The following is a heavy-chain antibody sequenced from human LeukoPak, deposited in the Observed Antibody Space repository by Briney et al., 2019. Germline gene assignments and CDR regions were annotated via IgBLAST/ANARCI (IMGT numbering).Heavy chain of an antibody. D-gene: IGHD2-2*01. J-gene: IGHJ4*02. Sequence: SETLSLTCTVSGGSIRSGDYYWSWTRQPPGKGLELDGYIYYSGSTYYNPSLKSQVTISVDTSKKQFSLKLSSVTAADTAVYYCARSTVVPAAPFDNWGQGTLVTVSS. CDR1: GGSIRSGDYY. CDR2: IYYSGST. CDR3: ARSTVVPAAPFDN. V-gene: IGHV4-30-4*08.